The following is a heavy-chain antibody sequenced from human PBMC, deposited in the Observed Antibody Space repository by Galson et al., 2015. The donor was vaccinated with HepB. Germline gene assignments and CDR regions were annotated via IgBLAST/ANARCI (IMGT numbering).Heavy chain of an antibody. CDR3: AKDHKHIVVAGWPYYYYGMDV. CDR2: ISYDGSNK. J-gene: IGHJ6*02. D-gene: IGHD2-21*01. V-gene: IGHV3-30*18. CDR1: GFTFSSYG. Sequence: SLRLSCAASGFTFSSYGMHWVRQAPGKGLEWVAVISYDGSNKYYADSVKGRFTISRDNSKNTLYLQMNSLRAEDTAVYYCAKDHKHIVVAGWPYYYYGMDVWGQGTTVTVSS.